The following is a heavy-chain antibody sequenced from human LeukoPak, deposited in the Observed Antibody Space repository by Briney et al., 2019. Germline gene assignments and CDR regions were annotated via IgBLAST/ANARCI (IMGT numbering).Heavy chain of an antibody. CDR1: GGSISSSTYY. CDR3: ARHDSSAWYGGVDH. V-gene: IGHV4-39*01. D-gene: IGHD6-19*01. CDR2: IYYRGST. J-gene: IGHJ4*02. Sequence: PSETLSLTCTVSGGSISSSTYYWGWIRQPPGRGLEWIGTIYYRGSTYYNPSLKSRVTISVDTSNNQFSLKLSSVTAADTAVYYCARHDSSAWYGGVDHWGQGTLVTVSS.